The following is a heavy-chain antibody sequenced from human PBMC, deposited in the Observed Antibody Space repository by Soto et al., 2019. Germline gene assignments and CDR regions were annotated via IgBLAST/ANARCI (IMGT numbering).Heavy chain of an antibody. CDR1: GSALNIGNCD. CDR3: ARLTIAKHKPKWLDT. J-gene: IGHJ5*02. CDR2: IYVTGAV. D-gene: IGHD2-21*01. Sequence: SATXSLTGSISGSALNIGNCDWSWIRQVPGKGREWIGHIYVTGAVDYNPSLRDRITISQDKSERQFSLTLRIVTAADTAVYYCARLTIAKHKPKWLDTWGQGTLVTVSS. V-gene: IGHV4-31*03.